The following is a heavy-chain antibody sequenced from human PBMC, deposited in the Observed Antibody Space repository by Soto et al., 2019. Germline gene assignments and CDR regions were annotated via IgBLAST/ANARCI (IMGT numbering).Heavy chain of an antibody. D-gene: IGHD2-8*01. CDR2: ISSSSSYI. V-gene: IGHV3-21*01. Sequence: EVQLVESGGGLVKPGGSLRLSCAASGFTFSSYSMNWVRQAPGKVLEWVSSISSSSSYIYYADSVKGRFTISRDNAKNSLYLQMNSLRAEDTAVYYCARDPSVMVYARSNGYFDLWGRGTLVTVSS. CDR3: ARDPSVMVYARSNGYFDL. J-gene: IGHJ2*01. CDR1: GFTFSSYS.